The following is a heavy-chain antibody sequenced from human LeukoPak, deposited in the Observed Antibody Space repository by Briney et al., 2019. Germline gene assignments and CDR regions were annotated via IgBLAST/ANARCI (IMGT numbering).Heavy chain of an antibody. D-gene: IGHD4-4*01. J-gene: IGHJ6*02. Sequence: SVKVSCKASGGTFSSYAISWVRQAPGQGLEWMGRIIPILGIANYAQKFQGRVTITADKSTSTAYMELSSLRSEDTAVYYCARERYSNYYYYGMDVWGQGTTVTVSS. CDR3: ARERYSNYYYYGMDV. CDR1: GGTFSSYA. V-gene: IGHV1-69*04. CDR2: IIPILGIA.